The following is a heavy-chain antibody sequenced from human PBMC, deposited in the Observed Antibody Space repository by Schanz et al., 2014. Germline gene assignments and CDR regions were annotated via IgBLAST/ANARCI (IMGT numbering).Heavy chain of an antibody. Sequence: DVQLVDSGGGLVQPGGSLRLSCATSGFTFITYTMNCVRQTPGKGLEWVSFISSSGTSIYYADSVKGRFTISRDNAKNSLYLQMNSLRADDTAVYYCARDLISSGWYGWGQGTLVTVSS. CDR2: ISSSGTSI. CDR3: ARDLISSGWYG. J-gene: IGHJ4*02. CDR1: GFTFITYT. V-gene: IGHV3-48*04. D-gene: IGHD6-19*01.